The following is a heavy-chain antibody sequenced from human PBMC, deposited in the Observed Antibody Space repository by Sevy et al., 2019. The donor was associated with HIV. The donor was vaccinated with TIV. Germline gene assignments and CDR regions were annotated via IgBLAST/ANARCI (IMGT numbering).Heavy chain of an antibody. J-gene: IGHJ4*02. D-gene: IGHD3-22*01. CDR1: GASISSHS. CDR2: IYYSVST. V-gene: IGHV4-59*11. CDR3: ARALRPYSFDTSTYFDY. Sequence: SETLSLTCTVSGASISSHSWSWIRQPPGKGLEWIGFIYYSVSTNYNPSLKSRVTMSVDTSKNQFSLKLRSVTAADTAMYYCARALRPYSFDTSTYFDYWGQGTLVTVSS.